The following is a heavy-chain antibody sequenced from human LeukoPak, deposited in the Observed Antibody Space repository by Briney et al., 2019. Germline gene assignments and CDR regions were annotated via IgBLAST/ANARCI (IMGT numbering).Heavy chain of an antibody. Sequence: SVRVSCKASGGTFSSYAISWVRQAPGQGLEWMGSIIPIFGTTNYAQKFQGRVTITADKSTSTAYMELSSLRSEDTAVYYCARDVPAHYYDSSGYYYVDYWGQGTLVTVSS. CDR1: GGTFSSYA. D-gene: IGHD3-22*01. V-gene: IGHV1-69*06. CDR2: IIPIFGTT. CDR3: ARDVPAHYYDSSGYYYVDY. J-gene: IGHJ4*02.